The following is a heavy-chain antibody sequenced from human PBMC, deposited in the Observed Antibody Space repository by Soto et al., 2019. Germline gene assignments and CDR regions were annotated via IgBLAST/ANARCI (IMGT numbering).Heavy chain of an antibody. Sequence: QVQLQESGPGLVKPAQTLSLRCTVSGGSLSSRDLYWGRNRQHPEKGREWIGSLYCSGSTYYNPSLKSRVTMSLDTSMNEFSLKLTSVTAADTAVYYCARDKGGAALKGSGMDVWGQGTTVTVSS. CDR3: ARDKGGAALKGSGMDV. D-gene: IGHD3-10*01. CDR1: GGSLSSRDLY. CDR2: LYCSGST. J-gene: IGHJ6*02. V-gene: IGHV4-31*03.